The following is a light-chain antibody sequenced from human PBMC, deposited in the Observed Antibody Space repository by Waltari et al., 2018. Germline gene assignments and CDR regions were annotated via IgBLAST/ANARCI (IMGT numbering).Light chain of an antibody. CDR3: QQYATSPRT. Sequence: EIVLTQSPGTVSLSPGEGATLSCRASQSVASSYVAWNQQKPGQAPRLLIYGGSGRATGSPDRFSGSWSETDFSLTISRVRPEDSAVYYCQQYATSPRTFGQGTKVEIK. J-gene: IGKJ1*01. CDR2: GGS. CDR1: QSVASSY. V-gene: IGKV3-20*01.